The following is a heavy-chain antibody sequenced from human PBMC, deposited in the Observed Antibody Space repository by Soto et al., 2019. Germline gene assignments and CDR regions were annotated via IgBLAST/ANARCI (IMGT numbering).Heavy chain of an antibody. CDR3: VKQAHGLDGVAFDY. CDR1: GFTFSSYA. Sequence: GGSLRLSCAASGFTFSSYAMSWVRQAPGKGLEWVSAVSTSGRSTYYADSVKDRFTISRDNSKNTLFLQMGSLRPEDTAIYYCVKQAHGLDGVAFDYWGQGTQVTVSS. CDR2: VSTSGRST. J-gene: IGHJ4*02. V-gene: IGHV3-23*01. D-gene: IGHD2-15*01.